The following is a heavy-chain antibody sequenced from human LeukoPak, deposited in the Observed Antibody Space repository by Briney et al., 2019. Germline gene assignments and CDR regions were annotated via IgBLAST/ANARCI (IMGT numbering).Heavy chain of an antibody. V-gene: IGHV1-2*02. J-gene: IGHJ3*02. CDR3: ARGLAGRRHKDYAFDI. CDR1: GYTFTGYY. D-gene: IGHD2-21*01. Sequence: ASVKVSCKASGYTFTGYYMHWVRRAPGQGLEWMGWINPNSGGTNYAQKFQGRVTMTRDTSISTAYMELRRLRSDDTAVYYCARGLAGRRHKDYAFDIWGQGTMVTVSS. CDR2: INPNSGGT.